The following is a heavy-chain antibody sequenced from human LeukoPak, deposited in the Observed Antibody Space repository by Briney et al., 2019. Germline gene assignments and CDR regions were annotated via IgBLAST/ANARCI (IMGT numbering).Heavy chain of an antibody. CDR1: GFTFSDYS. J-gene: IGHJ6*03. Sequence: GGSLRLSCAASGFTFSDYSMNWVRQAPGKGLEWISYIGISSGNTKYADSVKGRFTISRDNAKNSLYLQMNSLRAEDTAVYYCARDARSYYYYMDVWGKGTTVTVSS. CDR2: IGISSGNT. V-gene: IGHV3-48*04. CDR3: ARDARSYYYYMDV.